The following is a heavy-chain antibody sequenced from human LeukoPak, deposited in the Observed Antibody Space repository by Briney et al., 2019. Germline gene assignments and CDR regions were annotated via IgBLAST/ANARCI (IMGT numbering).Heavy chain of an antibody. V-gene: IGHV4-59*01. CDR1: GGSFSTYY. D-gene: IGHD3-10*01. J-gene: IGHJ4*02. CDR3: ARGFGREYNFAKY. CDR2: IYYSGST. Sequence: SETLSLTCTVSGGSFSTYYWSWIRQPPGKGLEWIGYIYYSGSTNYNPSLKSRVTISVDTSKNQFSLKLSSVTAADTAVYYCARGFGREYNFAKYWGQGTLVTVSS.